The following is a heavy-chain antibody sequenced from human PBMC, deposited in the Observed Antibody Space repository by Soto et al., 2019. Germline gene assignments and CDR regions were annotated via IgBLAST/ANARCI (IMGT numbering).Heavy chain of an antibody. CDR3: ARWPDGYYYYGMDV. V-gene: IGHV1-8*01. CDR2: MNPNSGNT. CDR1: GYTFTSYD. J-gene: IGHJ6*02. Sequence: GASVKVSCKASGYTFTSYDINWVRQATGQGLEWMGWMNPNSGNTGYAQKFQGRVTMTRNTSISTAYMELSSLRSEDTAVYYCARWPDGYYYYGMDVWGQGTKVTVSS.